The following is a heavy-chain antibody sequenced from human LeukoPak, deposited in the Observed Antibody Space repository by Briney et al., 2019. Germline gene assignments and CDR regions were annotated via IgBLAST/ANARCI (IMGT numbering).Heavy chain of an antibody. D-gene: IGHD2-2*01. J-gene: IGHJ6*04. Sequence: PGGSLRLSCAASGFTFDDYAMQWVSQAPGKGLEWDSLISRDGGRTYYADSVKGRFTISTDNSKNSLYLQMHSLRAEDTAFYYCAKYMRYGVVVPAETNYRMDVWGKGTTVTVSS. CDR2: ISRDGGRT. V-gene: IGHV3-43D*04. CDR1: GFTFDDYA. CDR3: AKYMRYGVVVPAETNYRMDV.